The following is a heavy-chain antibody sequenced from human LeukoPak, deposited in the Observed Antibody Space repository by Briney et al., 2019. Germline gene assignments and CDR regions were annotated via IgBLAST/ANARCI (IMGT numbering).Heavy chain of an antibody. Sequence: GGSLRLSCAASGFTFSSCAMSWVRQAPGKGPEWVSVISGSTYYADSVKGRFTISRDNSKNTLYLQMNSLRAEDTAVYYCARGGSDYYDSSGLYAFDIWGQGTMVTVSS. V-gene: IGHV3-23*01. J-gene: IGHJ3*02. D-gene: IGHD3-22*01. CDR3: ARGGSDYYDSSGLYAFDI. CDR1: GFTFSSCA. CDR2: ISGST.